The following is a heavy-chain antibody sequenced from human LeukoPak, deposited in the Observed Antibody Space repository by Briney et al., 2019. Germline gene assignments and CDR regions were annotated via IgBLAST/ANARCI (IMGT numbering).Heavy chain of an antibody. CDR2: INPSSGGT. CDR1: GYTFTGYY. V-gene: IGHV1-2*02. J-gene: IGHJ4*02. Sequence: ASVKVSCKASGYTFTGYYMHWVRQAPGQGLEWMGWINPSSGGTNYAQKFQGRVTMTRDTSISTAYMELSSLRSEDTAVYYCARAYYDFWSGYYTGQYYFDYWGQGTLVTVSS. CDR3: ARAYYDFWSGYYTGQYYFDY. D-gene: IGHD3-3*01.